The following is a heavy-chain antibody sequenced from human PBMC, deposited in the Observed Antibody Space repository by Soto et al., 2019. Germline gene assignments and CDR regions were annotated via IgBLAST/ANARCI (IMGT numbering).Heavy chain of an antibody. CDR2: IHYNGNT. V-gene: IGHV4-59*01. CDR3: AREGNLGRWLQPLDF. CDR1: GDSISAYS. D-gene: IGHD5-12*01. Sequence: QVQLQVSAPGLVKPSETLSLTCTVSGDSISAYSWSWVRQPPVKGLEWIGNIHYNGNTKYNPALTSRVTMSVDTSKNQFSLKLISVTAADTAKYFCAREGNLGRWLQPLDFWGQGTLVTVSS. J-gene: IGHJ4*02.